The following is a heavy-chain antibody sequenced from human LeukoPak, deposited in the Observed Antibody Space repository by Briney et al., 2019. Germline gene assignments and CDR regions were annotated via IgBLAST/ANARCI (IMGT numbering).Heavy chain of an antibody. CDR3: AKGSGWQTLDY. CDR1: GFTFSSYP. D-gene: IGHD6-19*01. Sequence: GGSLRLSCTASGFTFSSYPMGWVRQAPGKGLEWVSAISDDGGSTYYADSVKGRFTISRDNSKNTLYMQMNSLRPEDTAVYYCAKGSGWQTLDYWGQGTLVTVSS. J-gene: IGHJ4*02. CDR2: ISDDGGST. V-gene: IGHV3-23*01.